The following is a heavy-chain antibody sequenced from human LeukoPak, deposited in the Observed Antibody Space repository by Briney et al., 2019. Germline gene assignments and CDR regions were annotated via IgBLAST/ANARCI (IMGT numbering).Heavy chain of an antibody. CDR3: ASYDFWSGFGYY. Sequence: GGSLRLSCAASGFTFSSYAMSWVRQAPGKGLEWVSAISGSGGSTYYADSVKGRFIISRDNSKNTLYLQMNSLRAEDTAVYYCASYDFWSGFGYYWGQGTLVTVSS. CDR2: ISGSGGST. V-gene: IGHV3-23*01. CDR1: GFTFSSYA. D-gene: IGHD3-3*01. J-gene: IGHJ4*02.